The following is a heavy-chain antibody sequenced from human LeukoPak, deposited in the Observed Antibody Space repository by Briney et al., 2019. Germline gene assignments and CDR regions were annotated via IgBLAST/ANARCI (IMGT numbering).Heavy chain of an antibody. D-gene: IGHD1-26*01. CDR2: IKQDGSEK. J-gene: IGHJ4*02. CDR1: GFTFSSYW. CDR3: ARGRKWELPRRFDY. V-gene: IGHV3-7*03. Sequence: GGSLRLSCAASGFTFSSYWMSWVRQAPGKGLEWVANIKQDGSEKYYVDPVKGRFTISRDNAKNSLYLQMNSLRAEDTALYYCARGRKWELPRRFDYWGQGTLVTVSS.